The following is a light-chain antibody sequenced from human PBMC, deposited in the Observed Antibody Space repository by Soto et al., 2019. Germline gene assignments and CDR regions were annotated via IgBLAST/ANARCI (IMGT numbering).Light chain of an antibody. Sequence: AVMTQSPLSLPVTLGQSASIACESSQSLMYRYGNTYLNWFHQRPGQSPRRLIYKVYNRDSGVPHRFSGSGSGTDFTLEISGVEAEDVGVYYCMQATHWPYTFGQGTKLEIK. CDR3: MQATHWPYT. V-gene: IGKV2-30*01. CDR2: KVY. CDR1: QSLMYRYGNTY. J-gene: IGKJ2*01.